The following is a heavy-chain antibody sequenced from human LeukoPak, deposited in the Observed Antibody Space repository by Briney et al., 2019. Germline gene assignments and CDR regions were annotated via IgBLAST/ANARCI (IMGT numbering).Heavy chain of an antibody. CDR3: ARNYGDYGLFRY. V-gene: IGHV3-74*01. CDR2: INSDGSST. CDR1: GFTFSSYW. D-gene: IGHD4-17*01. Sequence: GGSLRLSCAASGFTFSSYWMHWVRQAPRKGLVWVSRINSDGSSTSYADSVKGRFTISRDNAKNTLYLQMNSLRAEDTAVHYCARNYGDYGLFRYWGQGTLVTVSS. J-gene: IGHJ4*02.